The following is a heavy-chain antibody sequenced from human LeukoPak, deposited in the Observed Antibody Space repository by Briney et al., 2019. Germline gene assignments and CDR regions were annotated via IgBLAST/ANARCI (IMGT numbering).Heavy chain of an antibody. D-gene: IGHD4-17*01. CDR2: INHSGST. V-gene: IGHV4-34*01. Sequence: SETLSLTCAVYGGSFSGYYWSWIRQPPGKGLEWIGEINHSGSTNYNPSLKSRVTISVDTSKNQFSLKLSSVTAADTAVYYCAKSDYTYGMDAWGQGTTVTVSS. CDR1: GGSFSGYY. CDR3: AKSDYTYGMDA. J-gene: IGHJ6*02.